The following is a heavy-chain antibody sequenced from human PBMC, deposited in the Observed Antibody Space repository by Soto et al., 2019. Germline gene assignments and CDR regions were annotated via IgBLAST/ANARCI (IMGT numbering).Heavy chain of an antibody. CDR3: AREDRDRETGLVPAAIDGMDV. Sequence: QVQLVQSGAEVKKPGSSVKVSCKASGGTFSRYSITWVRQAPGHGLEWIGRIIPIFGIASYAQKFQGRVTITADECTSTDYMELSSLRSDDTAVYYCAREDRDRETGLVPAAIDGMDVWGQGTTVTVSS. V-gene: IGHV1-69*08. CDR1: GGTFSRYS. CDR2: IIPIFGIA. J-gene: IGHJ6*02. D-gene: IGHD2-2*01.